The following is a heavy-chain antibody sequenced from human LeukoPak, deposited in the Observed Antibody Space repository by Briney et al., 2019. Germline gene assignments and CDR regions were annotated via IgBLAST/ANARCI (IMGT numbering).Heavy chain of an antibody. V-gene: IGHV1-69*05. CDR3: ARGPTLRLLWFGELEK. CDR2: IIPIFGTA. J-gene: IGHJ4*02. CDR1: GCTFSIYA. D-gene: IGHD3-10*01. Sequence: ASVTVSFKSSGCTFSIYAISWVRQAPGQGQEWMGGIIPIFGTANYAQKFQGRVTITTDESTSTAYMELSSLRSEDTAVYYCARGPTLRLLWFGELEKWGQGTLVTVSS.